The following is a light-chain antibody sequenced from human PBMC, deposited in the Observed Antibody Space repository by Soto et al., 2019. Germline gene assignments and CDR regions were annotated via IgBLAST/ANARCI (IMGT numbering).Light chain of an antibody. V-gene: IGKV1-12*01. CDR3: QQANSFPIT. J-gene: IGKJ5*01. CDR2: TAS. CDR1: QSISTW. Sequence: DIQMTQSPSSVSSSVDEIVTITCRASQSISTWLAWYQQKPGTAPNLLIFTASYLQSGVPSRFSGSGSGTDFTLTISSLQPEDFATYYCQQANSFPITFGQGTRLEIK.